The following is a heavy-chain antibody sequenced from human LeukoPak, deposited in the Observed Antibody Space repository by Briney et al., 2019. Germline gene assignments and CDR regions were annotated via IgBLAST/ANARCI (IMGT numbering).Heavy chain of an antibody. CDR3: ASDPAAPVGY. J-gene: IGHJ4*02. CDR1: GGSFSGYY. CDR2: INHSGST. D-gene: IGHD6-13*01. V-gene: IGHV4-34*01. Sequence: SETLSLACVVNGGSFSGYYWSWIRQPPGKGLEWIGEINHSGSTNYNPSLQSRVTISVDTSKNQFFLKLSSVTAADTAVYFCASDPAAPVGYWGQGTLVTVSS.